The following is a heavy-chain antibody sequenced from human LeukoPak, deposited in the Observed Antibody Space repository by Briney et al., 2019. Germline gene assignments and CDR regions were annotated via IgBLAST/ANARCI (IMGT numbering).Heavy chain of an antibody. CDR3: ASDPRDGGQNV. Sequence: GGSLRLSCAASGFTFGSYTLNWVRQAPGRGLEWISYIGSSATSSRYYVDPVKGRFTFSRDKSKNTLYLQMNSLRPDDSAVYYCASDPRDGGQNVWGKGTTVTVSS. V-gene: IGHV3-48*01. D-gene: IGHD5-24*01. CDR1: GFTFGSYT. J-gene: IGHJ6*04. CDR2: IGSSATSSR.